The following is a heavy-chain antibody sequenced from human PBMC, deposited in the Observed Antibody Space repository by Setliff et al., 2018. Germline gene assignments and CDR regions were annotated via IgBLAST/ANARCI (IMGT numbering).Heavy chain of an antibody. V-gene: IGHV4-59*01. Sequence: SSETLSLTCTVSGGPISSYYWSWIRQPPGKGLEWIGYIYYSGSTNYNPPLKSRVTISVDTSKNQFSLKLSSVTAADTAVYYCARASYYYDSSGYYGAGAFDIWGQGTMVTVSS. CDR3: ARASYYYDSSGYYGAGAFDI. CDR2: IYYSGST. CDR1: GGPISSYY. D-gene: IGHD3-22*01. J-gene: IGHJ3*02.